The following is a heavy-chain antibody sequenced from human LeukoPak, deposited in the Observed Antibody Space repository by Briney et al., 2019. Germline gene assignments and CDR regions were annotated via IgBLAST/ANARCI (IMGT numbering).Heavy chain of an antibody. D-gene: IGHD1-1*01. CDR2: IRYDGSNK. CDR3: AKGGWDWKAPGDY. J-gene: IGHJ4*02. V-gene: IGHV3-33*06. CDR1: GFTFSSYG. Sequence: PGRSLRLSCAASGFTFSSYGMHWVRQAPGKGLEWVAVIRYDGSNKYYADSVKGRFTISRDNSKNTLYLQMNSLRAEDTAVYYCAKGGWDWKAPGDYWGQGTLVTVSS.